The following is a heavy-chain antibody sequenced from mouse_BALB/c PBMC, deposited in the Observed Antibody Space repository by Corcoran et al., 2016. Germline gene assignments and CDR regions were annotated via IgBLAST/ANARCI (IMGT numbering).Heavy chain of an antibody. CDR2: IDPANGNT. V-gene: IGHV14-3*02. CDR3: ASGGLPSYCDY. J-gene: IGHJ2*01. CDR1: GFNIKDTY. D-gene: IGHD6-1*01. Sequence: EVQLQQSGAELVKPGASVKLSCTASGFNIKDTYMHWVKQRPEQGLEWIGRIDPANGNTKYDPKFQGKATITADTSYNTAYLQLSSLTSEDTAVYYCASGGLPSYCDYWGQGTTLTVSS.